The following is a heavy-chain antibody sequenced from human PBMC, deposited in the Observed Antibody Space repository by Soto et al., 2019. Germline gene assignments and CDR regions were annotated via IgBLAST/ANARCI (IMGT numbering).Heavy chain of an antibody. CDR2: ISWNSGSI. D-gene: IGHD6-19*01. CDR3: VRGAYSSGWYEVAAFDY. V-gene: IGHV3-9*01. Sequence: DVQLVESGGGLVQPGRSLRLSCAASGFSFDDYAMHWVRQAPGKGPGWVSGISWNSGSIAYADSVKGRFTISKDNAKNSLYLQMNSLRAEDTALYYCVRGAYSSGWYEVAAFDYWGQGTLVTVSS. J-gene: IGHJ4*02. CDR1: GFSFDDYA.